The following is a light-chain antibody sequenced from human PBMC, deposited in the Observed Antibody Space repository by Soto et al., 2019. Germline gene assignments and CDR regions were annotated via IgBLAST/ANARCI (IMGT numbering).Light chain of an antibody. Sequence: DFVLTQSPESLAVSLGERATINCKSSQSVFFSSNRKNHLAWYQQKPGQPPTLLIYWASTRESGVPDRFSGSGSGTNFTLTIATLQAEDVAIYYCQQYYGVPLTFGGGTKVEI. J-gene: IGKJ4*01. CDR1: QSVFFSSNRKNH. CDR2: WAS. CDR3: QQYYGVPLT. V-gene: IGKV4-1*01.